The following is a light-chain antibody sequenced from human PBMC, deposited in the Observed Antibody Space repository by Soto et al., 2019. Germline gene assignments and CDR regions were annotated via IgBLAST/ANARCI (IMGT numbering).Light chain of an antibody. CDR2: DVN. CDR1: SSDVGGYNY. CDR3: TSYTSTSTLV. Sequence: QSVLTQPASVSGSPGQSIAISCTGTSSDVGGYNYVSWYHQYPGKAPKLMIFDVNNRPSGVSDRFSGSKSGNTASLTISGLQPEDEGDYFCTSYTSTSTLVFGRGTKLTVL. J-gene: IGLJ3*02. V-gene: IGLV2-14*01.